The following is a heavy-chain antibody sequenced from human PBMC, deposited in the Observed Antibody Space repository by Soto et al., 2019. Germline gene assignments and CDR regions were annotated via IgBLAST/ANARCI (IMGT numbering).Heavy chain of an antibody. CDR3: ARDSWEYYEDSNRRYNALDK. CDR1: GYIFTDHY. Sequence: QVQLVQSGAEVRKPGASVKVSCKTSGYIFTDHYIQWVRQAPGQGLEWMGMINPRGGGTTYTERFQGIVAMTRDTSTSTVYLELSSLTPEDTAVYYCARDSWEYYEDSNRRYNALDKLGQGTVVTVSS. J-gene: IGHJ3*02. CDR2: INPRGGGT. D-gene: IGHD3-22*01. V-gene: IGHV1-46*03.